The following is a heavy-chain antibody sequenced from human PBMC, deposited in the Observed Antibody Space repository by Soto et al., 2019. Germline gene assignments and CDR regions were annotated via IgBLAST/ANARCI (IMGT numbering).Heavy chain of an antibody. V-gene: IGHV4-30-2*01. Sequence: RLQESGSGLVRPSQTLSLTCAVSGGSLTNAGYSWTWIRRAPGQGLEWIGHIYHTGNAYYNPSLKSRVTISLDMSKSHFSLNLTSVIAADTAIYYCARNWNYVGMNWFDPWGQGILVTVSS. CDR2: IYHTGNA. D-gene: IGHD1-7*01. J-gene: IGHJ5*02. CDR1: GGSLTNAGYS. CDR3: ARNWNYVGMNWFDP.